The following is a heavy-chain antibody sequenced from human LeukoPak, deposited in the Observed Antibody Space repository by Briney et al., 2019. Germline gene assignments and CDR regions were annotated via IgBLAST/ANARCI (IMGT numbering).Heavy chain of an antibody. V-gene: IGHV3-23*01. J-gene: IGHJ6*03. CDR2: ISGSGGST. D-gene: IGHD3-10*01. CDR1: GFTFSSYS. Sequence: QSGGSLRLSCAASGFTFSSYSMNWVRQAPGKGLEWVSSISGSGGSTYYADLVKGRFTISRDNSKSTLYLQMNSLRVEDTAVYYCAKGGSGYYGSGSYDYYYHMDVWGKGTTVTVSS. CDR3: AKGGSGYYGSGSYDYYYHMDV.